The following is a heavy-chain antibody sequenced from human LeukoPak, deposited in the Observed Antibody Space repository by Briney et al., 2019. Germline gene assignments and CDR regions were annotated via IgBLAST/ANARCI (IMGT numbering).Heavy chain of an antibody. CDR1: GYSISSGYY. V-gene: IGHV4-38-2*02. J-gene: IGHJ4*02. Sequence: SETLSLTCTVSGYSISSGYYWGWIRQPPGKGLEWIGSIYHSGSTYYNPSLKSRVTISVDTSKNQFSLKLSSVTAADTAVYYCARVNYYDSRGSEAYEDYWGQGTLVAVSS. D-gene: IGHD3-22*01. CDR3: ARVNYYDSRGSEAYEDY. CDR2: IYHSGST.